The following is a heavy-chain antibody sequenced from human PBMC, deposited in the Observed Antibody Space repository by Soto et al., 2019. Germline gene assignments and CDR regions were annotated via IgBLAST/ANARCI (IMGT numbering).Heavy chain of an antibody. CDR3: AKDLRGGSYYFDY. V-gene: IGHV3-23*01. Sequence: EVQLLESGGGLVQPGGSLRLSCAASGFTFSSYAMSLVRQAPGKGLEWVSATSGSGGSTYYADSVKGRFTISRDNSKNTLYLQMNSLRAEDTAVYYCAKDLRGGSYYFDYWGQGTLVTVSS. D-gene: IGHD1-26*01. J-gene: IGHJ4*02. CDR1: GFTFSSYA. CDR2: TSGSGGST.